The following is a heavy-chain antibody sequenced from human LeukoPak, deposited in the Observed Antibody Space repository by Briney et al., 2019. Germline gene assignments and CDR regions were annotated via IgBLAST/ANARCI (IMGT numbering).Heavy chain of an antibody. J-gene: IGHJ5*02. V-gene: IGHV3-64*01. CDR1: GFTFSSYA. Sequence: PGGSLRLSCAASGFTFSSYAMHWVRQAPGKGLEYVSAISSNGGSTYYANSVEGRFTISRDNSKNTLYLQMGSLRAEDMAVYYCARGTYDFWSGYNWFDPWGQGTLVTVSS. CDR3: ARGTYDFWSGYNWFDP. D-gene: IGHD3-3*01. CDR2: ISSNGGST.